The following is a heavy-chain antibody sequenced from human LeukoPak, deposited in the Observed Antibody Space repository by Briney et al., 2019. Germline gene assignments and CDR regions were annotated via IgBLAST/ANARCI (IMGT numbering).Heavy chain of an antibody. J-gene: IGHJ6*03. V-gene: IGHV4-30-4*08. CDR3: ARASSSSSGYGYYYYYMDV. Sequence: SETLSLTCTVSGGSISSGDYYWSWIRQPPGKGLEWIGYIYYSGSTYYNPSLKSRVTIPVDTSKNQFSLKLSSVTAADTAVYYCARASSSSSGYGYYYYYMDVWGKGTTVTVSS. CDR1: GGSISSGDYY. D-gene: IGHD6-6*01. CDR2: IYYSGST.